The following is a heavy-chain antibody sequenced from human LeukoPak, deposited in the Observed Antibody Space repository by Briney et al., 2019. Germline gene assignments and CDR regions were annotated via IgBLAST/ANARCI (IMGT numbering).Heavy chain of an antibody. J-gene: IGHJ6*02. Sequence: GGSLRLSCAASGFTFSSYWTYWVRQAPGKGLVWVSRINSDGSSTSYADSVKGRFTISRDNAKNTLYLQMNSLRAEDTAVYYCARVKVSFGYYYYGMDVWGQGTTVTVSS. CDR1: GFTFSSYW. CDR2: INSDGSST. CDR3: ARVKVSFGYYYYGMDV. V-gene: IGHV3-74*01. D-gene: IGHD1-26*01.